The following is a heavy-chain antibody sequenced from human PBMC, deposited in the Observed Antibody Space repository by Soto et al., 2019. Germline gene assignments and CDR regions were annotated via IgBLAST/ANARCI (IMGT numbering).Heavy chain of an antibody. CDR3: ARLISHYKSSSGWPFFDY. Sequence: GASVKVSCKTSGYTFTSYGIIWVRQAPGQGLEWMGWISAYNGNTNYAQKLQGRVTMTTDTSTSTAYMELRSLRSDDTAVYYCARLISHYKSSSGWPFFDYWGQGTLVTVSS. J-gene: IGHJ4*02. CDR2: ISAYNGNT. CDR1: GYTFTSYG. D-gene: IGHD6-19*01. V-gene: IGHV1-18*01.